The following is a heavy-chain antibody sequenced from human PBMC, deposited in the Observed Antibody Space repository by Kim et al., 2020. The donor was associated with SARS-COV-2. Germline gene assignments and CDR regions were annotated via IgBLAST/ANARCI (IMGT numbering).Heavy chain of an antibody. CDR2: IWYDGSNK. CDR3: AKDSESIAAAGIELSAPN. Sequence: GGSLRLSCAASGFTFSSYAMHWVRQAPGKGLEWVAVIWYDGSNKYYADSVKGRFTISRDNSKNTLYLQMNSLRAEDTAVYYCAKDSESIAAAGIELSAPNWGQGTLVTVSS. CDR1: GFTFSSYA. J-gene: IGHJ4*02. D-gene: IGHD6-13*01. V-gene: IGHV3-33*06.